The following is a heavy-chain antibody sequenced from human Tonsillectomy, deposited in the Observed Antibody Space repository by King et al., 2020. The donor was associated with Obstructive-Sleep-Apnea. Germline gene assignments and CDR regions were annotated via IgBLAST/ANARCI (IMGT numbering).Heavy chain of an antibody. Sequence: VQLQESGPGLVKPSETLSLTCTVSGGSISSYYWSWIRQPPGKGLEWIGYIYYSGSTNYNPSLKSRVTISVDTSKNQFSLKLSSVTAADTAVYYCARADPLEWPPAFDPWGQGTLVTVSS. CDR3: ARADPLEWPPAFDP. CDR1: GGSISSYY. CDR2: IYYSGST. V-gene: IGHV4-59*01. J-gene: IGHJ5*02. D-gene: IGHD3-3*01.